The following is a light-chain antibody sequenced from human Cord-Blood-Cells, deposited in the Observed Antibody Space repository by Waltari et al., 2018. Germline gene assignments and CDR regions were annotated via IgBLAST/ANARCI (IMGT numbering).Light chain of an antibody. Sequence: DIQMTQSPSSLSASVGDRFTITCRASQSISSYLNWYQQKPGKAPKLLIYAASSLQSGGPSRFSGSGSGTDFTLTISSLQPEDFATYYCQQSYSTPYTFGQGTKLEIK. CDR2: AAS. V-gene: IGKV1-39*01. CDR3: QQSYSTPYT. J-gene: IGKJ2*01. CDR1: QSISSY.